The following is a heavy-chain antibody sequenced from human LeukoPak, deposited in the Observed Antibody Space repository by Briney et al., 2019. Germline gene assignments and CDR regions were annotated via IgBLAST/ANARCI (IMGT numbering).Heavy chain of an antibody. CDR3: ARDFRSLSGPRWLHF. CDR2: ISAYNGNT. CDR1: GYPFTSDG. V-gene: IGHV1-18*01. Sequence: GASVKVSCKASGYPFTSDGIRWVRQAPGQGLEWMGWISAYNGNTNYTQNLQGRITMTTDTSTSTAYMELRRLRSDDTAVYYCARDFRSLSGPRWLHFGGQGSLGTVSS. J-gene: IGHJ4*02. D-gene: IGHD5-24*01.